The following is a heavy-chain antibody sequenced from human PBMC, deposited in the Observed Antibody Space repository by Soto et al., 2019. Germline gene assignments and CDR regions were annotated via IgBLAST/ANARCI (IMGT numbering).Heavy chain of an antibody. J-gene: IGHJ6*02. V-gene: IGHV4-30-4*01. D-gene: IGHD2-21*02. CDR2: IHYSGSI. CDR1: GGSISTDHYH. CDR3: AREDDGGDRDYYGLDV. Sequence: QVQLQESGPGLVRPSQTLSLTCTVSGGSISTDHYHWTWIRQTPGKGLEWIGYIHYSGSIHSNPSLQSRVSISVDTSKNLFSLRLTSVTAADTAVYFCAREDDGGDRDYYGLDVWGQGTTVTVSS.